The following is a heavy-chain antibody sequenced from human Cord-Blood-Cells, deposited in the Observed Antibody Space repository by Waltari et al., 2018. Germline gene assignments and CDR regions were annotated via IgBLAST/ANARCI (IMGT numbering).Heavy chain of an antibody. V-gene: IGHV1-2*02. CDR3: VRVVRGPYYYYGMDV. CDR2: INPNRGDT. D-gene: IGHD3-10*01. CDR1: GYTLTGYK. Sequence: QVQLVQSGAEVKKPGDSLKVSCKASGYTLTGYKLQWVRQSPGQGLEWMGWINPNRGDTNYEQKFQGRVTMTRDTSISTAYMELSRLRSDDTAVYYCVRVVRGPYYYYGMDVWGQVTTVTVSS. J-gene: IGHJ6*02.